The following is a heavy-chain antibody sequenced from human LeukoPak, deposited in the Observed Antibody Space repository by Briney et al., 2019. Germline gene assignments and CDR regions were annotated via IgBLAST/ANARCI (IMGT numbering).Heavy chain of an antibody. V-gene: IGHV3-30*03. CDR1: GFTFSSYG. D-gene: IGHD1/OR15-1a*01. Sequence: SGGSLRLSCAASGFTFSSYGMHWVRQAPGKGLEWVAVISYDGSNKYYADSVKGRFTISRDNSKNTLYLQMNSLRAEDTAVYYCAENSALEYWGQGTLVTVSS. CDR3: AENSALEY. CDR2: ISYDGSNK. J-gene: IGHJ4*02.